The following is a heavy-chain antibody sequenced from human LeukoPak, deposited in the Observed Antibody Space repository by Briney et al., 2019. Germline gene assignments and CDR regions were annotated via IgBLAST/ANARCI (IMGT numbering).Heavy chain of an antibody. J-gene: IGHJ4*02. Sequence: GGSLRLSCAASGFSFSSYWMHWVRQAPGKGLEWVSVIYSGGSTYYADSVKGRFTISRDNSKNTLYLQMNSLRAEDTAVYYCARADYYDSSGYYAPDYWGQGTLVTVSS. D-gene: IGHD3-22*01. CDR3: ARADYYDSSGYYAPDY. CDR2: IYSGGST. V-gene: IGHV3-53*01. CDR1: GFSFSSYW.